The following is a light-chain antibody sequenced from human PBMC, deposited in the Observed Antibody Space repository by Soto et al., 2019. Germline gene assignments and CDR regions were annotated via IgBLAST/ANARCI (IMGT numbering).Light chain of an antibody. J-gene: IGKJ1*01. CDR2: AAS. Sequence: DIQMTQSPSSLSASVGDRVTITCRASQGIRDALGWYQQKPGKAPKRLIYAASSLQSGVPSRFNSSGSGTEFTLTISSLQPEDFATYYCLQHSSCPPTFGQGTKVELK. V-gene: IGKV1-17*01. CDR3: LQHSSCPPT. CDR1: QGIRDA.